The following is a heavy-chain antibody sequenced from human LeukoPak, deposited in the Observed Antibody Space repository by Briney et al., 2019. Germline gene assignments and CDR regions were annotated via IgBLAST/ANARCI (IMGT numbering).Heavy chain of an antibody. CDR2: ISWNSGSI. Sequence: GGSLRLSCAASGFTFDDYGMHWVRQAPGKCLEWVSRISWNSGSIDYADSVKGRFTISRDNSKNTLYLQMNSLRADDSAVYYCAKMRGLGITGWFGYFDYWGQGTLVSVSS. V-gene: IGHV3-9*01. D-gene: IGHD3-10*01. CDR3: AKMRGLGITGWFGYFDY. CDR1: GFTFDDYG. J-gene: IGHJ4*02.